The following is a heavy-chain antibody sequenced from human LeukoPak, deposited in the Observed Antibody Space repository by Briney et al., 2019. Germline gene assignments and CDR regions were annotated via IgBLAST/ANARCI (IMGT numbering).Heavy chain of an antibody. J-gene: IGHJ5*02. Sequence: SETLSLTCTVSGGSVSDYYWGWIRQSPGKALEWIGYIYYTETSYNPSLKSRVTISVDTSKSQFSLELSSVTAADTAVYYCAKGAGPPWFDPWGQGTLVTVSS. V-gene: IGHV4-59*02. D-gene: IGHD6-19*01. CDR2: IYYTET. CDR1: GGSVSDYY. CDR3: AKGAGPPWFDP.